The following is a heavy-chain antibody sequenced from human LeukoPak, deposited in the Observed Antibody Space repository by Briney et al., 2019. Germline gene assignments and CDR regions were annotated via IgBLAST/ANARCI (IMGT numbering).Heavy chain of an antibody. CDR1: GGSISSSNYN. D-gene: IGHD1-26*01. V-gene: IGHV4-39*01. CDR2: IYYSGST. Sequence: SETLSLTCTVSGGSISSSNYNWGWIRQPPGKGLEWIGSIYYSGSTYYNPSLKSRVTISVDTSKNQFSLKLSSVTAADTAVYYCATMGLTGAIPYFDYWGQGTLVTVSS. J-gene: IGHJ4*02. CDR3: ATMGLTGAIPYFDY.